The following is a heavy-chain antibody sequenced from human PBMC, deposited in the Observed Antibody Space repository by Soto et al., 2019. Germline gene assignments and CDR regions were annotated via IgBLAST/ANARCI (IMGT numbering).Heavy chain of an antibody. J-gene: IGHJ4*02. CDR3: ASDSGEGEWGPDY. CDR1: GFTFSSYA. Sequence: QVQLVESGGGVVQPGRSLRLSCAASGFTFSSYAMHWVRQAPGKGLEWVAVISYDGSNKYYADSVKGRFTISRDNSKNTLYLQMNSLRAEDTAVYYCASDSGEGEWGPDYWGQGTLVTVSS. D-gene: IGHD3-16*01. V-gene: IGHV3-30-3*01. CDR2: ISYDGSNK.